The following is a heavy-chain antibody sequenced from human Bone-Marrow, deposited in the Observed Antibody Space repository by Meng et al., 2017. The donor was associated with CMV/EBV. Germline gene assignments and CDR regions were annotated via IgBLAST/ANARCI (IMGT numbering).Heavy chain of an antibody. CDR3: ERGGEVGSTAA. CDR2: IIPILGIA. V-gene: IGHV1-69*02. J-gene: IGHJ5*02. CDR1: GGTFSSYT. D-gene: IGHD1-26*01. Sequence: SVKISCKASGGTFSSYTISWVRQAPGQGLEWMGRIIPILGIANYAQKFQGRVTITADKSTSTAYMELSSLRSEDTAVYYCERGGEVGSTAAWGQGTLVTVSS.